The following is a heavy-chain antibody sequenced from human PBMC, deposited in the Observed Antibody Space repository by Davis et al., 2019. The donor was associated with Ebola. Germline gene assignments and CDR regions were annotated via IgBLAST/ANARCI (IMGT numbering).Heavy chain of an antibody. J-gene: IGHJ6*02. Sequence: AASVKVSCKASGYTFTSYAMHWVRQAPGQRLEWMGWINAGNGNTKYSQKFQGRVTITRDTSASTAYMELSSLRSEDTAVYYCARDGGIIRILDNSDYYGMDVWGQGTTVTVSS. D-gene: IGHD3-3*01. V-gene: IGHV1-3*01. CDR1: GYTFTSYA. CDR3: ARDGGIIRILDNSDYYGMDV. CDR2: INAGNGNT.